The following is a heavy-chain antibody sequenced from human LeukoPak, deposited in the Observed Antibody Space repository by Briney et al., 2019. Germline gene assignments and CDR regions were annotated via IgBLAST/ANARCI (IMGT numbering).Heavy chain of an antibody. J-gene: IGHJ5*02. D-gene: IGHD3-22*01. Sequence: SETLSLTCTVSGGSISGHYWSWIRQSPGRGLEWIGFMHYSGNTNSNPSLRSRVTISMDTSKNHFSLKMSSVTAADTAVYYCARDQDYYDSSGYYNNWFDPWGQGTLVTVSS. CDR1: GGSISGHY. V-gene: IGHV4-59*11. CDR3: ARDQDYYDSSGYYNNWFDP. CDR2: MHYSGNT.